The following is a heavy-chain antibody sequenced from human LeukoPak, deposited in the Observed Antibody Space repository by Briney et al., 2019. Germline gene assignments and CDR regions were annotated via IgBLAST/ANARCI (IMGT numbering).Heavy chain of an antibody. V-gene: IGHV4-59*08. CDR1: GGSISSYY. Sequence: SETLSPTCTVSGGSISSYYWSWIRQPPGKGLEWIGYIYYSGSTNYNPSLKSRVTISVDTSKNQFSLKLSSVTAADTAVYYCARGPNYYDRWGQGTLVTVSS. CDR2: IYYSGST. D-gene: IGHD3-22*01. J-gene: IGHJ4*02. CDR3: ARGPNYYDR.